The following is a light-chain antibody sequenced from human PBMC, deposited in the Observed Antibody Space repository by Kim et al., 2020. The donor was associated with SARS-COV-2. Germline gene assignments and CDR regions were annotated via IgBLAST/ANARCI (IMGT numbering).Light chain of an antibody. CDR3: SSYTSSSTLV. CDR2: DVS. CDR1: SSDVGGYNY. J-gene: IGLJ3*02. Sequence: GPSITISCTGTSSDVGGYNYVSWYQQHPGKAPKLMLYDVSNRPSGVSNRFSGSKSGNTASLTISGLQAEDEADYYCSSYTSSSTLVFGGGTQLTVL. V-gene: IGLV2-14*03.